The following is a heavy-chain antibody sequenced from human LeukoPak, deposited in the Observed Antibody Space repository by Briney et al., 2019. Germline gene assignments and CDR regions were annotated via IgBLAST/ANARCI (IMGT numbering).Heavy chain of an antibody. J-gene: IGHJ4*02. CDR1: GGTFSSYG. D-gene: IGHD3-3*01. CDR3: ARDLISDFWSGYYPQFDY. Sequence: ASVKVSCKASGGTFSSYGISWVRQAPGQGLEWMGWINPNSGGTNYAQKFQGRVTMTRDTSISTAYMELSRLRSDDTAVYYCARDLISDFWSGYYPQFDYWGQGTLDTVSS. V-gene: IGHV1-2*02. CDR2: INPNSGGT.